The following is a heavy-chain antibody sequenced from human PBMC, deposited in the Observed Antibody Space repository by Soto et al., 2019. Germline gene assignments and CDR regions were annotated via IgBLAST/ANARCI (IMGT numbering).Heavy chain of an antibody. Sequence: SQSVSLTVAICAWSASMNHFACTLIRPSPSRGLEWLGRTYYRAKWYNHYAVSVKSRITVNPDTSKNQFSLQLNSVTPEDTAVYYCARSGPGGYIDYWGQGTLVT. D-gene: IGHD3-22*01. CDR3: ARSGPGGYIDY. J-gene: IGHJ4*02. CDR1: AWSASMNHFA. CDR2: TYYRAKWYN. V-gene: IGHV6-1*01.